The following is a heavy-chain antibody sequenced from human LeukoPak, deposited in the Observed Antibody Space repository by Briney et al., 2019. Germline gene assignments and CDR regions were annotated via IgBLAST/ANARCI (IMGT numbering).Heavy chain of an antibody. Sequence: SETLSLTCTVSGGSISSSSYFWGWIRQPPGKGLEWIGSIYYSGSTYYNPSLKSRVTISVDTSKTQFTVKLSSVTAADTAVYYCARLLNSYDSSGYSDYWGQGTLVTVSS. CDR2: IYYSGST. J-gene: IGHJ4*02. V-gene: IGHV4-39*01. CDR1: GGSISSSSYF. CDR3: ARLLNSYDSSGYSDY. D-gene: IGHD3-22*01.